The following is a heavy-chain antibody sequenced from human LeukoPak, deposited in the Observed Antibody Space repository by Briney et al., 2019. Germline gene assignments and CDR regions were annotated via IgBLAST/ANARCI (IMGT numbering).Heavy chain of an antibody. J-gene: IGHJ4*02. CDR3: VRDRGRASVDY. CDR1: GFTFAGYW. D-gene: IGHD1-26*01. V-gene: IGHV3-7*01. CDR2: IKQDASEE. Sequence: PGGSLRLSCAASGFTFAGYWISWVRQAPGKGLEWAANIKQDASEEYYVDSVKGRFTISRDNAKNSLYLQMNSLRAEDTAVYYCVRDRGRASVDYWGQGTLVTVSS.